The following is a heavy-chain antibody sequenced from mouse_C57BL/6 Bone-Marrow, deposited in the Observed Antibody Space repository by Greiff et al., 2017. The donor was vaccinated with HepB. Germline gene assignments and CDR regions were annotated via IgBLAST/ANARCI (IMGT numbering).Heavy chain of an antibody. V-gene: IGHV5-4*01. CDR2: ISDGGSYT. J-gene: IGHJ3*01. CDR3: ARDLDEWFAY. Sequence: EVQLVESGGGLVKPGGSLKLSCAASGFTFSSYAMSWVRQTPEKRLEWVATISDGGSYTYYPDNVKGRFTISRDNAKNNLYLQMSHLKSEDTAMYYCARDLDEWFAYWGQGTLVTVSA. CDR1: GFTFSSYA.